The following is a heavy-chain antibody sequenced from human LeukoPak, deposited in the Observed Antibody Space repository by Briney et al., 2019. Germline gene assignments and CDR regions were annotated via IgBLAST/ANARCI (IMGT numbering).Heavy chain of an antibody. CDR3: ASQPDVGYYYYMDV. V-gene: IGHV4-34*01. CDR2: INDSGFT. J-gene: IGHJ6*03. CDR1: VGSFSGYS. Sequence: SETLSLTCAVYVGSFSGYSWTWIRQSPGKGLEWIGEINDSGFTNCNPSLKSQVTMSVEKSKNQFSLKLNSVTAADTAVYYCASQPDVGYYYYMDVWGKGTTVTVSS. D-gene: IGHD3-16*01.